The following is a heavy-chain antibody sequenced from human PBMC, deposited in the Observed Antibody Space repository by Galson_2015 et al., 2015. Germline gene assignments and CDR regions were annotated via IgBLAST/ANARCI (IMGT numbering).Heavy chain of an antibody. D-gene: IGHD6-19*01. CDR2: IIPIFGIA. Sequence: SVKVSCKASGGTFSSYAISWVRQAPGQGLEWMGGIIPIFGIANYAQKFQGRVTITADKSTSTAYMELSSLRSEDTAVYYCASKAVAGHGTIYYYYYGMDVWGQGTTVTVSS. CDR3: ASKAVAGHGTIYYYYYGMDV. CDR1: GGTFSSYA. J-gene: IGHJ6*02. V-gene: IGHV1-69*10.